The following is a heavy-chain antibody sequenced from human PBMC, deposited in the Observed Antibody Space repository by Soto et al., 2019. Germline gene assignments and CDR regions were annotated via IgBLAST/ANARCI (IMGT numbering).Heavy chain of an antibody. CDR3: ARDWGSSGWPN. V-gene: IGHV1-2*02. D-gene: IGHD6-19*01. J-gene: IGHJ4*02. CDR2: INPHSGAT. CDR1: GYIFSANY. Sequence: VASVKVSCKASGYIFSANYIHWVRQAPGQGLEWLGWINPHSGATNYAQKFLGRVTMSADTSASTAYMDLARLKSDDTAVYYCARDWGSSGWPNWGPGTLVTVSS.